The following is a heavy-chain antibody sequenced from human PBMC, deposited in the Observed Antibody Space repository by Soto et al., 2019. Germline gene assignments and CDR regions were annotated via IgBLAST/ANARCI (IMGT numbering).Heavy chain of an antibody. Sequence: QVQLVQSGAEVKKPGASVKVSCKASGYTFTSYGISWVRQAPGQGLEWMGWISAYNGNTNYAQKLQGRVTMTTDTSPSTAYMELRSLRSDETAVYYCARDGGLGENYYYYGMDVWGQGTTVTVSS. CDR2: ISAYNGNT. V-gene: IGHV1-18*01. CDR3: ARDGGLGENYYYYGMDV. D-gene: IGHD3-16*01. CDR1: GYTFTSYG. J-gene: IGHJ6*02.